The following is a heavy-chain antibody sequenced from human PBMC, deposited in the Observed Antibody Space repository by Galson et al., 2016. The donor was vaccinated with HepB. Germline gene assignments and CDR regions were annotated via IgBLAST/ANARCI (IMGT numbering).Heavy chain of an antibody. D-gene: IGHD2-15*01. Sequence: SLRLSCAASGFTFSSYIMNWVRQAPGKGLEWVAYISGSSGTMKYADSVKGRFTISRDNAKKSLYLQMNSLRDEDTAVYYCARDLDCSGGSCYDGMDVWGQGTTVTVSS. CDR2: ISGSSGTM. J-gene: IGHJ6*02. V-gene: IGHV3-48*02. CDR1: GFTFSSYI. CDR3: ARDLDCSGGSCYDGMDV.